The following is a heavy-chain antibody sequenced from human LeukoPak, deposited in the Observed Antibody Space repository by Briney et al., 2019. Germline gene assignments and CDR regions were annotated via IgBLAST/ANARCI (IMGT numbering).Heavy chain of an antibody. CDR3: TTSYYDSSGYRN. CDR1: GFTFTSYA. CDR2: IKTKTDGGTT. J-gene: IGHJ4*02. V-gene: IGHV3-15*01. D-gene: IGHD3-22*01. Sequence: GGSLRLSCVASGFTFTSYAMSWVRQAPGKGLEWVGRIKTKTDGGTTDYAAPVKGRFTISRDDSENTLHLQMNSLKTEDTAVYYCTTSYYDSSGYRNWGQGILVTVSS.